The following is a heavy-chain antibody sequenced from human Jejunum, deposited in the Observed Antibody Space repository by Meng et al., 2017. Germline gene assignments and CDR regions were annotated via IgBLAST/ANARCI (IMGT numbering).Heavy chain of an antibody. CDR2: IRSESAGGAT. V-gene: IGHV3-15*01. Sequence: GGSLRLSCAASGITVTNAWMFWVRQAPGKGLEWVGCIRSESAGGATNYPAPVTGRFTVSRDGSKNLLYLQMNSLKTEDTGVYYCTTLSSWGQGTLVTVSS. J-gene: IGHJ5*02. CDR3: TTLSS. CDR1: GITVTNAW.